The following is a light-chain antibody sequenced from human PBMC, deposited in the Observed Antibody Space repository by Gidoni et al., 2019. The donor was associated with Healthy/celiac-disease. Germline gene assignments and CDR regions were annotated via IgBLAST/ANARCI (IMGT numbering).Light chain of an antibody. J-gene: IGKJ4*01. CDR1: QSLLHSNGYNY. V-gene: IGKV2-28*01. CDR2: LGS. Sequence: DIVMTQSPLSLPVPPGEPASISCRSSQSLLHSNGYNYLDWYLQKPGQSPQLLIYLGSNRASGVPDRFSGSGSGSDFTLKISRVEAEDVGVYYCMQALQTPLTFXGXTKVXIK. CDR3: MQALQTPLT.